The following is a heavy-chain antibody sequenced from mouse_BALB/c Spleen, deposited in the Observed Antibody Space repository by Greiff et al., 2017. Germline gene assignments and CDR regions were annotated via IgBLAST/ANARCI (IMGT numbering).Heavy chain of an antibody. CDR2: ISSGGSYT. CDR3: AREELRGYFDV. CDR1: GFTFSSYG. V-gene: IGHV5-6*03. Sequence: VKLVESGGGLVKPGGSLKLSCAASGFTFSSYGMSWVRQTPDKRLEWVATISSGGSYTYYPDSVKGRFTISRDNAKNTLYLQMSSLKSEDTAMYYCAREELRGYFDVWGAGTTVTVSS. J-gene: IGHJ1*01.